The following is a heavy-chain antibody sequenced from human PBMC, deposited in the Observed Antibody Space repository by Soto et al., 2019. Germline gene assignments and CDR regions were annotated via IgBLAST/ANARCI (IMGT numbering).Heavy chain of an antibody. CDR1: GFTFSSYW. J-gene: IGHJ1*01. CDR3: AREGRNSKRVQH. Sequence: EVQLVESGGGLVQPGGSLRLSCAASGFTFSSYWMHWVRQAPGMGLVWVSRINSDGSSTSYADSVKGRFTISRDNAKSTLYLQMNSLRAEDTAVYYCAREGRNSKRVQHWGQGTLGTVAS. V-gene: IGHV3-74*01. CDR2: INSDGSST. D-gene: IGHD6-13*01.